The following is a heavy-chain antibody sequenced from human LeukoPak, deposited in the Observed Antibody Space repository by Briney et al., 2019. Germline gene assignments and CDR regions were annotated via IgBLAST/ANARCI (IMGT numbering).Heavy chain of an antibody. Sequence: SETLSLTCTVSGVSISSSSYYWGWIRQPPGKGLEWIGSIYYSGSTYYNPSLKSRVTISIDTSKNQFSLKLSSVTAADTAVYYCARRLAGTEDYWGQGTLVTVSS. V-gene: IGHV4-39*01. J-gene: IGHJ4*02. CDR1: GVSISSSSYY. CDR2: IYYSGST. D-gene: IGHD6-13*01. CDR3: ARRLAGTEDY.